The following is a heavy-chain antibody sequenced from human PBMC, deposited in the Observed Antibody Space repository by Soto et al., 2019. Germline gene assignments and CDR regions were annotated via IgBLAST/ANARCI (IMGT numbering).Heavy chain of an antibody. CDR2: NSWNSGSI. D-gene: IGHD6-19*01. J-gene: IGHJ1*01. V-gene: IGHV3-9*01. Sequence: GGSLRLSCAASGFTFDDYAMHWVRQAPGKGLEWVSGNSWNSGSIGYADSVKGRFTISRDNAKNSLYLQMNSLRAEDTALYYYAKDGAKSWAVADVQPWGQGTLVTVSS. CDR1: GFTFDDYA. CDR3: AKDGAKSWAVADVQP.